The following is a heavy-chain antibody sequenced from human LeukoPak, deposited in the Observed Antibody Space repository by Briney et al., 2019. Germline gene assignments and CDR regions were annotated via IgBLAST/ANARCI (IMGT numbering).Heavy chain of an antibody. Sequence: SETLSLTCTVSGGSISSYYWGWIRQPPGKGLEWIGSIYYSGSTYYNPSLKSRVTISVDTSKNQFSLKLSSVTAADTAVYYCARDFGGWPPYYYYYMDVWGKGTTVTVSS. D-gene: IGHD6-19*01. V-gene: IGHV4-39*02. J-gene: IGHJ6*03. CDR1: GGSISSYY. CDR3: ARDFGGWPPYYYYYMDV. CDR2: IYYSGST.